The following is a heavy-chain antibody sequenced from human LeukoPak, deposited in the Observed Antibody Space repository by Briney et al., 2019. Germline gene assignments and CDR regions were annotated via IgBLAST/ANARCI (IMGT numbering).Heavy chain of an antibody. CDR3: ARRPAMDLYYFDY. V-gene: IGHV4-59*01. CDR1: GGSISSYY. J-gene: IGHJ4*02. D-gene: IGHD5-18*01. CDR2: IYYSGST. Sequence: PSQTLSLTCTVSGGSISSYYWSWIRQPPGKGLEWIGYIYYSGSTNYNPSLKSRVTISVDTSKNQFSLKLSSVTAADTAVYYCARRPAMDLYYFDYWGQGTLVTVSS.